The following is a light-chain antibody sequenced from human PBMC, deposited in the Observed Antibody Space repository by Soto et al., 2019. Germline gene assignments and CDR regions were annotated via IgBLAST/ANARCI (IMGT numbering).Light chain of an antibody. CDR3: MENIQHPYI. Sequence: DVVITHSPLSLPVTPVHPASISCKSSQILLDTNGKTYLSWYLKKPGQPPQPLIYELSKRFSGVPDRFSASGSGTDFTLNISRVVAEDVGVFYCMENIQHPYIFGQGTKVDIK. V-gene: IGKV2D-29*01. CDR1: QILLDTNGKTY. J-gene: IGKJ2*01. CDR2: ELS.